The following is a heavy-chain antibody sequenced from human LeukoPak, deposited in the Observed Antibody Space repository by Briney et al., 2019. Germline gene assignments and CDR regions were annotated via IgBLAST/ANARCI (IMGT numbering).Heavy chain of an antibody. Sequence: PGGSLRLSCAASGFSFSTHGMHWVRQAPGKGLEWVAVTSYDGNNKYYGDSVKGRFTLSRDNSKNTLYLQMNSLRAEDTAVYYCARDGQYSGLRRPLNYWGQGTLVTVSS. J-gene: IGHJ4*02. D-gene: IGHD6-19*01. CDR3: ARDGQYSGLRRPLNY. CDR2: TSYDGNNK. V-gene: IGHV3-30*03. CDR1: GFSFSTHG.